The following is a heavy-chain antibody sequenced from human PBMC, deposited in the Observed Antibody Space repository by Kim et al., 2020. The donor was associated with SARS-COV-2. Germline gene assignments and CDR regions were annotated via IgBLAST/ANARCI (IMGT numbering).Heavy chain of an antibody. CDR2: IKSNTDGGTT. CDR1: GFTISDAW. J-gene: IGHJ5*02. CDR3: TRWNSGNYYDAS. D-gene: IGHD1-26*01. V-gene: IGHV3-15*01. Sequence: GGSLRLSCAASGFTISDAWMSWVRQAPGKGLEWVGRIKSNTDGGTTEYAAPVKGSFTISRDDSTNTLFLQMSSLKTEDTALYYCTRWNSGNYYDASWGQGTPVTVSS.